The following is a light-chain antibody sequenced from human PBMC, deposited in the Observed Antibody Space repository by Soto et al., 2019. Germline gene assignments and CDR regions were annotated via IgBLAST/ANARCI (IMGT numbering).Light chain of an antibody. Sequence: DIQMTPSPSTLSASVGDRVTITCRASQSISSWLAWYQQKPGKAPKLLIYKASTLEGGVPSRFNGSGSGTDFTLTISSLQPDDFATYYCQEYNSYLWTFGQGTKVDIK. V-gene: IGKV1-5*03. CDR2: KAS. J-gene: IGKJ1*01. CDR1: QSISSW. CDR3: QEYNSYLWT.